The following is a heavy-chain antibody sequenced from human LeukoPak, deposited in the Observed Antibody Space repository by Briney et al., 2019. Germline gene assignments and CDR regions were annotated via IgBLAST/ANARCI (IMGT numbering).Heavy chain of an antibody. V-gene: IGHV5-51*07. CDR3: ARLSAVPRGEFDY. CDR1: GYSFTSYW. CDR2: IYPGDSDT. D-gene: IGHD3-16*01. Sequence: GESLKISCKGSGYSFTSYWIGWVHQMPGKGLEWMGIIYPGDSDTRYSPSFQGQVTISADKSISTASLQWSSLKASDTAMYYCARLSAVPRGEFDYWGRGTLVTVSS. J-gene: IGHJ4*02.